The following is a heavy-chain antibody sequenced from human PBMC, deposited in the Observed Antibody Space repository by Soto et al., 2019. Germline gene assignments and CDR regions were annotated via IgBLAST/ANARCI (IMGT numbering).Heavy chain of an antibody. CDR1: GFTFSNYG. D-gene: IGHD4-17*01. CDR3: AKVSMSYTAHDYDY. CDR2: ISYDGSNK. Sequence: QVQLVESGGGVVQPGRSLRLSCAASGFTFSNYGMVWVRQAPGKGLEWLALISYDGSNKYYADSVKGRFTISRDNSKNTVYLQMKSLRGEDTATYYCAKVSMSYTAHDYDYWCQGTLVIVSS. J-gene: IGHJ4*02. V-gene: IGHV3-30*18.